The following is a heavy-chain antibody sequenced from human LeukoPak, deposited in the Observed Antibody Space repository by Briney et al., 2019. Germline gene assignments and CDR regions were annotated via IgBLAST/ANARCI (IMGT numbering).Heavy chain of an antibody. CDR1: GYTFTSYD. V-gene: IGHV1-8*01. D-gene: IGHD2-15*01. J-gene: IGHJ5*02. Sequence: ASVKVSCKASGYTFTSYDINWERQATGQGLEWMGWMNPNSGNTGYAQKFQGRVTMTRNTSISTAYVELSSLRSEDTAVYYCARGRRRYSSRDNWFDPWGQGTLVTVSS. CDR3: ARGRRRYSSRDNWFDP. CDR2: MNPNSGNT.